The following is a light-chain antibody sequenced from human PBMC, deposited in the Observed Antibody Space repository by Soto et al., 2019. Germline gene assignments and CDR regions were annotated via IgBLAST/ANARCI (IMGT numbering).Light chain of an antibody. CDR2: GGS. Sequence: IVLTQWPATLSVSPGESATLSCRASQSVXSNFVWYKEKPGQAPSILSXGGSTRATGIPARFSGSGSGTEFTLTISSLQSEYFAVYYCQQYNKRTPDTFGQGTKVDIK. V-gene: IGKV3-15*01. CDR3: QQYNKRTPDT. CDR1: QSVXSN. J-gene: IGKJ1*01.